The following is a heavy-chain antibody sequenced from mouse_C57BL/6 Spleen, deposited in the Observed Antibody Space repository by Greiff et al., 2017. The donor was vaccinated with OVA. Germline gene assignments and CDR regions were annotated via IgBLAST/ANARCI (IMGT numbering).Heavy chain of an antibody. Sequence: VQLVESGPGLVQPSQSLSITCTVSGFSLTSYGVHWVRQSPGKGLEWLGVIWSGGSTDYNAAFISRLSISKDNSKSQVFFKMNSLQADDTAIYYCAGYGNYVGGAMDYWGQGTSVTVSS. V-gene: IGHV2-2*01. D-gene: IGHD2-1*01. CDR1: GFSLTSYG. CDR2: IWSGGST. J-gene: IGHJ4*01. CDR3: AGYGNYVGGAMDY.